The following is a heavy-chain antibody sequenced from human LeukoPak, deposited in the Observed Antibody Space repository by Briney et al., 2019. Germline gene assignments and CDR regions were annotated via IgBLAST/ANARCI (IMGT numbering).Heavy chain of an antibody. D-gene: IGHD6-19*01. CDR2: IRSKANSYAT. CDR3: NRHVGSGSTHY. CDR1: GFTFSVSA. J-gene: IGHJ4*02. V-gene: IGHV3-73*01. Sequence: GGSLRLSCAASGFTFSVSAMHWGRQASGKGLEWGGRIRSKANSYATAYAASVKGRFTISRDDSKNTEYLQMNSLKTEDTAVYYCNRHVGSGSTHYWGQGPLVTVSS.